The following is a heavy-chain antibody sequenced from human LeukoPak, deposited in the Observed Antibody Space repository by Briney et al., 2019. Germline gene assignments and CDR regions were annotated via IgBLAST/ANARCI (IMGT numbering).Heavy chain of an antibody. V-gene: IGHV3-23*01. CDR3: ARGGSSMFNY. J-gene: IGHJ4*02. CDR1: GFTFSSYA. D-gene: IGHD6-6*01. CDR2: ISGSATGT. Sequence: GGSLRLSCGASGFTFSSYAMTWVRQAPGKGLEWVSTISGSATGTYYADSVKGRFTISRDNAKNTLYLQMNSLRAEDTAVYYCARGGSSMFNYWGQGTLVTVSS.